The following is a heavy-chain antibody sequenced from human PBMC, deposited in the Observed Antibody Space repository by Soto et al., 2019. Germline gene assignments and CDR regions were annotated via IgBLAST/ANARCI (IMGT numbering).Heavy chain of an antibody. D-gene: IGHD6-19*01. CDR3: ARSPPFPTLPVAGQRGPLDP. Sequence: ASVKVSCKASGYTFTSYAMHWVRQAPGQRLEWMGWINAGNGNTKYSQKFQGRVTITRDTSASTAYMELSSLRPEDTAVYYCARSPPFPTLPVAGQRGPLDPWGQGTLVTVSS. V-gene: IGHV1-3*01. CDR2: INAGNGNT. J-gene: IGHJ5*02. CDR1: GYTFTSYA.